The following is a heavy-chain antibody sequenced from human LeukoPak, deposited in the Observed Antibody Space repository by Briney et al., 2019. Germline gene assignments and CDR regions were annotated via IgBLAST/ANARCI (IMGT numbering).Heavy chain of an antibody. J-gene: IGHJ4*02. Sequence: PGGSLRLSCAGSGFTFSDYSMSWIRQAPGKGLEWVSTISGSGGSTYFADSVKGRFTISRDNSKNTLYLQMNSLIAEDTAVYFCAKQEVDYDFWSGSYFDYWGQGTLVTVSS. D-gene: IGHD3-3*01. V-gene: IGHV3-23*01. CDR2: ISGSGGST. CDR3: AKQEVDYDFWSGSYFDY. CDR1: GFTFSDYS.